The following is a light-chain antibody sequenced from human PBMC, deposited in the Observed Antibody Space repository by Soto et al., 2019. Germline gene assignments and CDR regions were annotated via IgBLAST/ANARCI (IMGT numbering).Light chain of an antibody. CDR1: QSVSGY. J-gene: IGKJ4*01. CDR3: QQCGNWPLT. CDR2: DAS. Sequence: EIVLTQSPDTLSLSPGERATLSCRASQSVSGYLGWYQQKPGQAPRLLIYDASNRAYGVPARFRGSGSGTNFTLTIASLEPEDFAVYYCQQCGNWPLTFGGGTKVEIK. V-gene: IGKV3-11*01.